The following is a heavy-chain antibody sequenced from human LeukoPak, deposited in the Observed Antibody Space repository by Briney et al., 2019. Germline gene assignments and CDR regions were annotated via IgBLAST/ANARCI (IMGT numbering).Heavy chain of an antibody. Sequence: SQTLSLTCTVSGGSISSGGYYWSWIRQHPGKGLEWIGYIYYSGSTYYNPSLKSRVTISVDTSKNQFSLKLSSVTAADTAVYYCARGRRDSSGSRTNWFDPWGQGTLVTVSS. CDR2: IYYSGST. CDR3: ARGRRDSSGSRTNWFDP. D-gene: IGHD6-19*01. CDR1: GGSISSGGYY. J-gene: IGHJ5*02. V-gene: IGHV4-31*03.